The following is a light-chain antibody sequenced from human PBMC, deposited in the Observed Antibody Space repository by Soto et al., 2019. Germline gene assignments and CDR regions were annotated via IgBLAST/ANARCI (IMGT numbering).Light chain of an antibody. CDR3: QQTSSTPT. CDR1: QSVRSY. Sequence: DIQLTQSPSSLSASVGDRVTVTCRASQSVRSYLHWYQQKPGKAPKLLIYAVSSLQNGVSSRFSGSGSWTDFTLSISNLQPEDLGTYYCQQTSSTPTFGGGTKVEIK. V-gene: IGKV1-39*01. CDR2: AVS. J-gene: IGKJ4*01.